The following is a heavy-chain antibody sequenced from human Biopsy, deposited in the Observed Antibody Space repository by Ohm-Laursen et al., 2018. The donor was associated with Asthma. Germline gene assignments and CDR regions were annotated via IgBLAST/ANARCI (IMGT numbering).Heavy chain of an antibody. J-gene: IGHJ4*02. Sequence: SVKVSCKISGYILTDLSMHWVRQAPGQGLEWMGGHDHEEGGTVNARRFQGRVTMTEDTSTDTAYMELSSLSSDDTAVYYCASDFPKDYVRYNFQFWGQGTLATVSS. CDR1: GYILTDLS. D-gene: IGHD4-17*01. CDR3: ASDFPKDYVRYNFQF. V-gene: IGHV1-24*01. CDR2: HDHEEGGT.